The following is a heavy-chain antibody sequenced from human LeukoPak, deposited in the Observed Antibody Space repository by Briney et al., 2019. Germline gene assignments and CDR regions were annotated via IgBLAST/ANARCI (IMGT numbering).Heavy chain of an antibody. CDR2: FDLEDGET. D-gene: IGHD4-11*01. J-gene: IGHJ6*02. CDR3: ATVEGAPVTSYGMDV. CDR1: GYTLTELS. V-gene: IGHV1-24*01. Sequence: ASVKVSCKVSGYTLTELSMHWVRQAPGKGLEWVGGFDLEDGETIYAQKFQGRVTMTEDTSTDTAYMELSSLRSEDTAVYYCATVEGAPVTSYGMDVWGQGTTVTVSS.